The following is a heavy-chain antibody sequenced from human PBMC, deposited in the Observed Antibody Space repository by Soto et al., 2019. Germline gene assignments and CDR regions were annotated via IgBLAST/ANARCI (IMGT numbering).Heavy chain of an antibody. CDR3: ARVPSP. CDR1: GGSISSGGYS. V-gene: IGHV4-30-2*01. Sequence: QLQLQESGSGLVKPSQTLSLTCAVSGGSISSGGYSWSWIRQPPGKGMEWIWYIYPSGSTYYNTSLRSRITISVDRSTRLFSLKLSSVTAEDTAVYYSARVPSPWGQGTLVTVSS. CDR2: IYPSGST. J-gene: IGHJ5*02.